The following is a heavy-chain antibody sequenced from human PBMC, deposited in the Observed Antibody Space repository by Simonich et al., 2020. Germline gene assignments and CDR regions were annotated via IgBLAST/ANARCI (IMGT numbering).Heavy chain of an antibody. Sequence: QVQLQESGPGLVKPSETLSLTCAVSGYSISSGYYWGWIRQPPGKGLEWIGSIYHWESTYYNPSLKSRVTISVDTSKNQFSLKLSSVTAADTAVYYCARVGYSNYYYYGMDVWGQGTTVTVSS. CDR2: IYHWEST. D-gene: IGHD6-13*01. J-gene: IGHJ6*02. V-gene: IGHV4-38-2*01. CDR1: GYSISSGYY. CDR3: ARVGYSNYYYYGMDV.